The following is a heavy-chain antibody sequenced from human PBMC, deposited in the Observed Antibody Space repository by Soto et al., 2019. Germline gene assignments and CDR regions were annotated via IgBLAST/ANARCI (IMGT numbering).Heavy chain of an antibody. CDR3: ATVWTTILGGDWFDP. D-gene: IGHD3-3*01. CDR2: FDPEDGET. V-gene: IGHV1-24*01. Sequence: KGLEWMGGFDPEDGETIYAQKFQGRVTMTEDTSTDTAYMELSSLRSEDTAVYYCATVWTTILGGDWFDPWGQGTLV. J-gene: IGHJ5*02.